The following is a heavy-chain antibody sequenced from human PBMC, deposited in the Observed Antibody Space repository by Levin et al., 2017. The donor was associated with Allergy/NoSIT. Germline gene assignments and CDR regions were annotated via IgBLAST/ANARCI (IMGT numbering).Heavy chain of an antibody. Sequence: GGSLRLSCKASGYTFTSYYMHWVRQAPGQGLEWMGIINPSGGSTSYAQKFQGRVTMTRDTSTSTVYMELSSLRSEDTAVYYCARDLINCSSTSCYPGGYFDYWGQGTLVTVSS. D-gene: IGHD2-2*01. CDR3: ARDLINCSSTSCYPGGYFDY. V-gene: IGHV1-46*01. CDR2: INPSGGST. J-gene: IGHJ4*02. CDR1: GYTFTSYY.